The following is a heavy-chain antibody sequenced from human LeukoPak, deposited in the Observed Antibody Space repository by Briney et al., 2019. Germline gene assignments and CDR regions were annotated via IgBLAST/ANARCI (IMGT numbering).Heavy chain of an antibody. J-gene: IGHJ6*02. CDR2: IWYDGSNK. V-gene: IGHV3-33*01. CDR1: GFTFSSYG. D-gene: IGHD6-13*01. Sequence: GGSLRLSCAASGFTFSSYGMHWVRQAPGKGLEWVGVIWYDGSNKYYADSVKGRFTISRDNSKNTLYLQMNSLRAEDTAVYYCARHGASSWAFGYYYGMDVWGQGTTVTVSS. CDR3: ARHGASSWAFGYYYGMDV.